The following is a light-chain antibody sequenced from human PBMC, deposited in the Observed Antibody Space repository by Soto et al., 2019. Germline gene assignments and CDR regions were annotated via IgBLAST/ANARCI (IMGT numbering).Light chain of an antibody. CDR3: QQYNSYPLT. Sequence: IQMTQSPSTLPASIGDRVPITCLASQSISSWLAWYQQKPGKAPKLLIYDASSLESGVPSRFSGSGSGTEFTLTISSLQPDDFATYYCQQYNSYPLTFGGGTKVDIK. V-gene: IGKV1-5*01. J-gene: IGKJ4*01. CDR2: DAS. CDR1: QSISSW.